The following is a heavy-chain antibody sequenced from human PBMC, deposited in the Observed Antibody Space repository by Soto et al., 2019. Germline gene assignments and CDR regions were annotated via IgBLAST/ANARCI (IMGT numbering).Heavy chain of an antibody. V-gene: IGHV4-59*01. Sequence: SETLSLTCTVSGGSISSYYWSWIRQPPGKGLEWIGYIYYSGSTNYNPSLKSRVTISVDTSKNQFSLKLSSVTAADTAVYYCARDAYTPGGFDPWGQGTLVTVSS. CDR1: GGSISSYY. CDR2: IYYSGST. CDR3: ARDAYTPGGFDP. J-gene: IGHJ5*02. D-gene: IGHD3-16*01.